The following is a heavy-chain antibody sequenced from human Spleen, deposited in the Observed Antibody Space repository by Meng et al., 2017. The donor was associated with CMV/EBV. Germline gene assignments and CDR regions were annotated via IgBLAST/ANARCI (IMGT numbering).Heavy chain of an antibody. CDR2: INSDGSNT. J-gene: IGHJ3*02. CDR1: GFIFSHNW. Sequence: GESLKISCAASGFIFSHNWMHWVRQGPGKGLVWVSRINSDGSNTRYADSVKGRFTISRDNAKNTRYLQMNSLRAEDTAVYYCAREGWGDAFDIWGQGTMVTVSS. CDR3: AREGWGDAFDI. D-gene: IGHD3-10*01. V-gene: IGHV3-74*01.